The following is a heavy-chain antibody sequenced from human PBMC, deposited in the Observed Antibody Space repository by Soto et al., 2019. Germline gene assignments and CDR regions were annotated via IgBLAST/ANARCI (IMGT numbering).Heavy chain of an antibody. Sequence: AASVKVSCKASGYSFTSYGINWVRQAPGQGLEWMGWISAYNGNTIYAQNLQGRVTMTTDTSTSTAYMELRSLRSDDTAVYYCARVDYDILPGYYATYFDYWGQGTLVTVSS. V-gene: IGHV1-18*04. J-gene: IGHJ4*02. CDR3: ARVDYDILPGYYATYFDY. D-gene: IGHD3-9*01. CDR2: ISAYNGNT. CDR1: GYSFTSYG.